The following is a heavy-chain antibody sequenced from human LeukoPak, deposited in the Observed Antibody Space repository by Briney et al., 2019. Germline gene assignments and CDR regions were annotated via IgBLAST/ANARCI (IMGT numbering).Heavy chain of an antibody. D-gene: IGHD2-21*02. CDR1: GGTFSAYW. CDR3: AKVPRDSDCY. Sequence: GGSLRLSCAVSGGTFSAYWMAWVRQSPGKGLEWVAEINEDGSVKYYVDSMKGRFTISRDNAKHSLYLQMNSLGAEDTAVYYCAKVPRDSDCYWGQGTLVTVSS. CDR2: INEDGSVK. V-gene: IGHV3-7*01. J-gene: IGHJ4*02.